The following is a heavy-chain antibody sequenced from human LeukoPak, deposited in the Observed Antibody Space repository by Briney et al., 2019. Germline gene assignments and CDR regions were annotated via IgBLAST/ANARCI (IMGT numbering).Heavy chain of an antibody. Sequence: WASVKVSCKASGYTFTGYYMHWVRQAPGQGLEWMGWINPNSGGTNYAQKFQGRVTMTRDTSISTAYMELSRLRSDDTAVYYCARDYYLFYYGSGSHSTDYWGQGTLVTVSS. J-gene: IGHJ4*02. D-gene: IGHD3-10*01. CDR1: GYTFTGYY. V-gene: IGHV1-2*02. CDR3: ARDYYLFYYGSGSHSTDY. CDR2: INPNSGGT.